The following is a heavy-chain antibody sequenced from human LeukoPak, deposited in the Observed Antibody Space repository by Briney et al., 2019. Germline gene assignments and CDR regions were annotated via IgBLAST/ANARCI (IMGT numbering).Heavy chain of an antibody. V-gene: IGHV3-20*01. Sequence: GGSLRLSCAASGFTFDDYGMSWVRQAPGKGLEWVSGINWNGGSTGYADSVKGRFTISRDNAKDSLYLQMNSLRAEDTALYHGARDEYDCSGGSCYSGGMDVWGQGTTVTVSS. J-gene: IGHJ6*02. CDR3: ARDEYDCSGGSCYSGGMDV. CDR2: INWNGGST. D-gene: IGHD2-15*01. CDR1: GFTFDDYG.